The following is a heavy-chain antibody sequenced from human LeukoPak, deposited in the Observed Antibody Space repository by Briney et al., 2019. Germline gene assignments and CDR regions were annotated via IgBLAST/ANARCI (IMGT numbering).Heavy chain of an antibody. J-gene: IGHJ4*02. V-gene: IGHV3-23*01. CDR2: ISGSGSST. CDR3: AKRTGDYFDY. Sequence: GGSLRLSCAASGFTFSSYAMTWVRQAPGKGLEWVSVISGSGSSTYYADSVKGRFTISRDNSKNTLYLQMNSLRAEDTAVYYCAKRTGDYFDYWGQGTLVGVSS. D-gene: IGHD3/OR15-3a*01. CDR1: GFTFSSYA.